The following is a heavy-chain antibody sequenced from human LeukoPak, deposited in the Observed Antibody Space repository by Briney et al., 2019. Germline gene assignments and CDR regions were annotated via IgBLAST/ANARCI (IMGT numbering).Heavy chain of an antibody. J-gene: IGHJ1*01. V-gene: IGHV3-23*01. CDR1: GFTFSSYA. Sequence: GGSLRLSCAASGFTFSSYAMSWVRQAPGKGLEWVSGISGSGSTYYADSVKGRFTISRDNAKNSLYLQMNSLKAEDTAVYYCARGPVGATRQYFQHWGQGTLVTVSS. D-gene: IGHD1-26*01. CDR3: ARGPVGATRQYFQH. CDR2: ISGSGST.